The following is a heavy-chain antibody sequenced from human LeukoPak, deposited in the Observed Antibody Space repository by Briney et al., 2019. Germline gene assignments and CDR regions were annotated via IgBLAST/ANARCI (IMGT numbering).Heavy chain of an antibody. D-gene: IGHD3-22*01. CDR1: GFTFSSYG. Sequence: GGSLRLSCAASGFTFSSYGMHWVRQAPGKGLEWVAVISYDGSNKYYADSVKGRFTISRDNSKNTLYLQMNSLRAEDTAVYYCAKVQGYYYDSSGYYYPYWGQGTLVTVSS. CDR2: ISYDGSNK. V-gene: IGHV3-30*18. J-gene: IGHJ4*02. CDR3: AKVQGYYYDSSGYYYPY.